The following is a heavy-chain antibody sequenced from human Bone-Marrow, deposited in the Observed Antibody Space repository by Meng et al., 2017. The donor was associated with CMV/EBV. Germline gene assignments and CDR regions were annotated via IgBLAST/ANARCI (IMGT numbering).Heavy chain of an antibody. CDR1: GGSISSYY. J-gene: IGHJ5*02. Sequence: SETLSLTCTVSGGSISSYYWSWIRQPPGKGLEWIGYIYYSGSTNYNPSLKSRVTISVDTSKTQFSLKPSSVTAADTAVYYGARELGGRTAMGTSSLNWFDPWGQGTLVTVSS. V-gene: IGHV4-59*01. D-gene: IGHD5-18*01. CDR2: IYYSGST. CDR3: ARELGGRTAMGTSSLNWFDP.